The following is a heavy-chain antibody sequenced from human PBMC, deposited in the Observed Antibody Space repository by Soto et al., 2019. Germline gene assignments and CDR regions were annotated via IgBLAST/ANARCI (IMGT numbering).Heavy chain of an antibody. CDR2: ISAYNGNK. Sequence: QVQLVQSGAEVKKPGASVKVSCKASGYTFTSYGISWVRQAPGQGLEWMGWISAYNGNKNYAQKLEGRVTMTTDTSTSTAYRELRSLRSDDTAVYYCARDRDYYGSGRLDYWGQGTLVTVSS. J-gene: IGHJ4*02. D-gene: IGHD3-10*01. CDR1: GYTFTSYG. CDR3: ARDRDYYGSGRLDY. V-gene: IGHV1-18*01.